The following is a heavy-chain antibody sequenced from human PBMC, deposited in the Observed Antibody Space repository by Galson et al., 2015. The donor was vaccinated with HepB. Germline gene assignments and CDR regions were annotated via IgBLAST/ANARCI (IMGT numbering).Heavy chain of an antibody. D-gene: IGHD2-21*01. CDR1: GFTFDDYA. CDR2: ISWNSGSI. Sequence: SCAASGFTFDDYAMHWVRQASGKGLEWVSGISWNSGSIGYADSVKGRFTISRDNAKNSLYLQMNSLRAEDTALYYCAKDRAYCGGDCYSAFDIWGQGTMVTVSS. CDR3: AKDRAYCGGDCYSAFDI. V-gene: IGHV3-9*01. J-gene: IGHJ3*02.